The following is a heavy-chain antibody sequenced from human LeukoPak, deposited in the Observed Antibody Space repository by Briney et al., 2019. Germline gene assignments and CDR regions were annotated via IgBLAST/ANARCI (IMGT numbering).Heavy chain of an antibody. Sequence: PSQTLSLTCTVSGGSISSGGYYWSWIRQHPGKGLEWIGYIYYSGSTYYNPSLKSRVTISVDTSKNQFSLKLSSVTAADTAVYYCARGPVSPYYFDYWGQGTLVTVSS. V-gene: IGHV4-31*03. CDR1: GGSISSGGYY. CDR3: ARGPVSPYYFDY. CDR2: IYYSGST. D-gene: IGHD1-14*01. J-gene: IGHJ4*02.